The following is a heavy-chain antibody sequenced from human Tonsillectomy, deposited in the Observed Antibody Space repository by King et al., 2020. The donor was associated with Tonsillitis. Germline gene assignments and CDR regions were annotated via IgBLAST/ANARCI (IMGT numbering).Heavy chain of an antibody. Sequence: VQLVESGGGLVQPGGSLRLSCAASGFTFSIYWMSLVRPAPRKGLEGVANIKQGGSEKNYVDAVKGRFTISRDNAKNSLYLLMNSLRAEDTAVYYCARGRGYSGYNPFWGQGTLVTVSS. CDR2: IKQGGSEK. CDR1: GFTFSIYW. J-gene: IGHJ4*02. D-gene: IGHD5-12*01. CDR3: ARGRGYSGYNPF. V-gene: IGHV3-7*01.